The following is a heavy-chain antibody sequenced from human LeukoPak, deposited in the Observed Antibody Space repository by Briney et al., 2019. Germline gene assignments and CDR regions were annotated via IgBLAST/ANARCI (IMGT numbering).Heavy chain of an antibody. J-gene: IGHJ4*02. Sequence: GASVKVSCKASGGTFSSYAISWVRQAPGQGLEWMGRIIPILGIANYAQKFQGRVTITADKSTSTAYMELSRLRSDDTAVYYCARGMEYYDILTVIPPLFDYWGQGTLVTVSS. CDR1: GGTFSSYA. CDR2: IIPILGIA. V-gene: IGHV1-69*04. CDR3: ARGMEYYDILTVIPPLFDY. D-gene: IGHD3-9*01.